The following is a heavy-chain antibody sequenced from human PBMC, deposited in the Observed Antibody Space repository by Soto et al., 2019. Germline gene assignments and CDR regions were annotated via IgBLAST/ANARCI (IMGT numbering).Heavy chain of an antibody. CDR2: FIPVYRTL. Sequence: SVKVSCKASGGSFGKSAINWVRQTPGQGLEWLGGFIPVYRTLNYAQKFQGRVTITADESTGTVYMTLSSLASDDTAVYYCATGVIWIGYFTVDSWGQGTRVTVSS. CDR3: ATGVIWIGYFTVDS. J-gene: IGHJ4*02. CDR1: GGSFGKSA. D-gene: IGHD3-3*01. V-gene: IGHV1-69*13.